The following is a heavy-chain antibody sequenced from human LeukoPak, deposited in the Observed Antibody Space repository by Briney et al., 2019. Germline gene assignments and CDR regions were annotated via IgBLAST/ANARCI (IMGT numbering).Heavy chain of an antibody. J-gene: IGHJ4*02. D-gene: IGHD5-24*01. CDR1: GFTFSSYS. Sequence: GGSLRLSCAASGFTFSSYSMNWVRQAPGKGLEWVSSISGRSTYTYYADSLKVKGRFTISRDNAKNSLYLQMDSLRADDTAVYYCARGTLQRAERWLPEYFDYWGRGTLVTVSS. CDR3: ARGTLQRAERWLPEYFDY. CDR2: ISGRSTYT. V-gene: IGHV3-21*01.